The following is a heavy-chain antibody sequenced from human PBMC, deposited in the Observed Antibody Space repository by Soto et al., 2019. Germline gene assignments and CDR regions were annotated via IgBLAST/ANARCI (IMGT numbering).Heavy chain of an antibody. V-gene: IGHV3-30*18. CDR3: AKDAGGYSSSSGYFDY. D-gene: IGHD6-6*01. CDR1: GFTFSSYG. Sequence: QVQLVESGGGVVQPGRSLRLSCAASGFTFSSYGMHWVRQAPGKGLEWVEVISYDGSNKYYADSVKGRFTISRDNSKNTLYLQMNSLRAEDTAVYYCAKDAGGYSSSSGYFDYWGQGTLVTVSS. J-gene: IGHJ4*02. CDR2: ISYDGSNK.